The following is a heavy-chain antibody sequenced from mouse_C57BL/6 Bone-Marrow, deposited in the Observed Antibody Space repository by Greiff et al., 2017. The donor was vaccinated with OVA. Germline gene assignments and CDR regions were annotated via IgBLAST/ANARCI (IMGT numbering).Heavy chain of an antibody. CDR2: IDPEDGET. CDR3: ARQLRLRQVFDY. J-gene: IGHJ2*01. CDR1: GFNIKDYY. D-gene: IGHD3-2*02. Sequence: VQLQQSGAELVKPGASVKLSCTASGFNIKDYYMHWVKQRTEQGLEWIGMIDPEDGETKYAPKFQGKATITADTSSNTAYLQLSSLTSEDTSVYYGARQLRLRQVFDYWGQGTTLTVSS. V-gene: IGHV14-2*01.